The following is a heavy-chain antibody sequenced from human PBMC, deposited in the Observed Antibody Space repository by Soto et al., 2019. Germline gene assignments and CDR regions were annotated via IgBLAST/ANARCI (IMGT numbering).Heavy chain of an antibody. V-gene: IGHV3-23*01. D-gene: IGHD3-16*01. CDR3: AQVMQRWRWVSDF. CDR2: ISGSGVAT. CDR1: EFTFSNYA. J-gene: IGHJ4*02. Sequence: EVQLLESGGGLVQPGGSLRLSCAASEFTFSNYAMTWVRQAPGKGLEWVSTISGSGVATFYADSVKGRFTISRDNSKNMVYLQLTTLRDVDTAVYYCAQVMQRWRWVSDFLGQGTLVTVSP.